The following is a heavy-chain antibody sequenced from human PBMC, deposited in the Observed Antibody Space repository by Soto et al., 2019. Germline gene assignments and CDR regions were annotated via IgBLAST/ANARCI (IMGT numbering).Heavy chain of an antibody. Sequence: SETLSLTCIVSGGSISSRSYYWGWIRQPPGKGLEWIGSIYYSGSTYYNPSLRSRLTMSVDTSKNQFSLKLTSVTAADTAVFYCASGPGSSSRYDYYYGMDVWGQGTTVTVSS. CDR2: IYYSGST. V-gene: IGHV4-39*01. CDR3: ASGPGSSSRYDYYYGMDV. J-gene: IGHJ6*02. D-gene: IGHD6-13*01. CDR1: GGSISSRSYY.